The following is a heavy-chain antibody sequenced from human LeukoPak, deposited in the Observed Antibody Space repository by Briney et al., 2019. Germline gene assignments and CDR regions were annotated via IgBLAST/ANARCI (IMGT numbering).Heavy chain of an antibody. J-gene: IGHJ4*02. V-gene: IGHV3-30*04. D-gene: IGHD5-24*01. CDR2: ISKDGSNE. CDR1: GFTFSSYA. Sequence: GGSLRLSCAASGFTFSSYAMHWVRQAPGKGLECVAVISKDGSNEHYADPGKGRFTISRDNSKNTLYLQMNSLRTEDTAVYYCVRDRGDGYNQIDYWGQGTLVTVSS. CDR3: VRDRGDGYNQIDY.